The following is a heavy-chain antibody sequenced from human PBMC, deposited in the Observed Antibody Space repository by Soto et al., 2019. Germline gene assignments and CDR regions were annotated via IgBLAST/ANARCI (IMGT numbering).Heavy chain of an antibody. J-gene: IGHJ4*02. CDR2: NYYRGPT. D-gene: IGHD2-21*01. CDR3: VSDAYICCGHAIDH. CDR1: AVYISSYY. V-gene: IGHV4-59*01. Sequence: SETLSLTCAVSAVYISSYYWSWIRQPPGKGLEWIGYNYYRGPTNYNLSLKSRVTISVNTSNKQFFLRLTSVTAADTAVYYCVSDAYICCGHAIDHWRPVTLVTVSS.